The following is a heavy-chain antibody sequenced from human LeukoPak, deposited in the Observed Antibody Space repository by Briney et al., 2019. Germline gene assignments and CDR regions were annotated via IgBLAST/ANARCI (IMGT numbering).Heavy chain of an antibody. CDR1: GGSISGYY. J-gene: IGHJ4*02. CDR2: IYYSAST. V-gene: IGHV4-59*01. D-gene: IGHD5-18*01. CDR3: ARGALDTRTRFDY. Sequence: PSETLSLTCTVSGGSISGYYWSWIRLPPGKGLEWIGYIYYSASTKYNPSLKSRVTISVDASKNQFSLRLSSLTAADTAVYYCARGALDTRTRFDYWGQGTLVTVS.